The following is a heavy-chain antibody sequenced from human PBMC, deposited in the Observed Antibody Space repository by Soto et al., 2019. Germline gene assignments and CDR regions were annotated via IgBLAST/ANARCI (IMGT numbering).Heavy chain of an antibody. Sequence: QVQLQESGPRLAKPSESLSLTCSVSGASLTRGDYYWSWLRQAPGWQLEWIGSIYYRGTTNYTPSLTGRVTISEDTSRNQVSVTVKSVTAADTAVYFCARANCVRCPFDLWGQGTLVTVSS. V-gene: IGHV4-61*08. J-gene: IGHJ4*02. CDR3: ARANCVRCPFDL. D-gene: IGHD2-21*01. CDR1: GASLTRGDYY. CDR2: IYYRGTT.